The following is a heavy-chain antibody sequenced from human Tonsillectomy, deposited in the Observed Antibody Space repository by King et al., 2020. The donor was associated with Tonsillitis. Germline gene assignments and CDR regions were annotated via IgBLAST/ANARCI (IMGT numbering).Heavy chain of an antibody. CDR3: ARTENYYDSSGYFY. CDR1: GGSFSGYY. CDR2: INHSGST. Sequence: VQLQQWGAGLLKPSETLSLTCAVYGGSFSGYYWSWIRQPPGKGLEWIGEINHSGSTNYNPSLKSRVTISVDTSKNQFSLKLSSVTAADTAVYYCARTENYYDSSGYFYWGQGTLVTVSS. D-gene: IGHD3-22*01. V-gene: IGHV4-34*01. J-gene: IGHJ4*02.